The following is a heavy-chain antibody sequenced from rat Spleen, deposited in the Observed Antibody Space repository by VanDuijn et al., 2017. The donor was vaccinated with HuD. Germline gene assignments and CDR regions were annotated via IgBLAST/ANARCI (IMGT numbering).Heavy chain of an antibody. CDR3: TRTYGGYTSHWFAY. V-gene: IGHV5-31*01. D-gene: IGHD1-11*01. CDR2: ITNTGGTP. J-gene: IGHJ3*01. Sequence: EVHLVESGGGLVQPGRSLKLSCVASGFTFNNYWMTWIRQAPGKGLEWVASITNTGGTPYYVGSVKGRFTISRDNANSTLYLQMNSLQTEDTAIYFCTRTYGGYTSHWFAYWGRGALVTVSS. CDR1: GFTFNNYW.